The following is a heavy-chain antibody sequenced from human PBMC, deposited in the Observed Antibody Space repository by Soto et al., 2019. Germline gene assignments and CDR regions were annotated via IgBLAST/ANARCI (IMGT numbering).Heavy chain of an antibody. CDR2: ISSSSSYI. V-gene: IGHV3-21*01. CDR1: GFTFSSYS. CDR3: AREVVVVPAAITTTVNYYYGMDV. D-gene: IGHD2-2*01. J-gene: IGHJ6*02. Sequence: PGGSLRLCCAASGFTFSSYSMNWVRQAPGKGLEWVSSISSSSSYIYYADSVKGRFTISRDNAKNSLYLQMNSLRAEDTAVYYCAREVVVVPAAITTTVNYYYGMDVWGQGTTVTVSS.